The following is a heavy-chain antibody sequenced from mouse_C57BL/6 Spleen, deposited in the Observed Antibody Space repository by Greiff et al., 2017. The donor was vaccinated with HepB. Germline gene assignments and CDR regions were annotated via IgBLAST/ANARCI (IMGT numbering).Heavy chain of an antibody. D-gene: IGHD2-4*01. CDR1: GYNFTSYW. Sequence: QVQLQQPGAELVKPGASVKMSCKASGYNFTSYWITWVKQRHGQGREWIGDIYPGSGSTNYNEKFKSKATLTVATSSSKAYMQLSSLTSEDSAVYYCARSYYDYYDFAYWGKGTLVTVSA. V-gene: IGHV1-55*01. J-gene: IGHJ3*01. CDR2: IYPGSGST. CDR3: ARSYYDYYDFAY.